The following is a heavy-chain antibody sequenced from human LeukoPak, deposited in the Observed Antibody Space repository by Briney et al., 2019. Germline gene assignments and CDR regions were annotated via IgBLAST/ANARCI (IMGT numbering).Heavy chain of an antibody. D-gene: IGHD1-1*01. V-gene: IGHV3-33*08. CDR1: GFTFSFYA. CDR2: IYYDGSNI. CDR3: ARDWKTNSFDY. J-gene: IGHJ4*02. Sequence: TGGSLRLSCAASGFTFSFYAMNWVRQAPGKGLEWVAFIYYDGSNIYYADYVKGRFTISRDISKNTLYLQMDSLRAEDTAIYYCARDWKTNSFDYWGQGTLVTVSS.